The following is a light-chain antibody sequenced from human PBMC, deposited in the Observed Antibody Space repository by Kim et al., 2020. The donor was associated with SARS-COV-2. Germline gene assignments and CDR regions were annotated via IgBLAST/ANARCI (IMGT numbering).Light chain of an antibody. CDR1: QSVSSY. J-gene: IGKJ4*01. Sequence: LSPGEGATLSCRASQSVSSYLAWYQRKPGQAPRLLIYDASNRATGIPARFSGSGSGTDFTLTISSLEAEDFAVYYCQQRSRWPLTFGGGTKVDIK. CDR3: QQRSRWPLT. CDR2: DAS. V-gene: IGKV3-11*01.